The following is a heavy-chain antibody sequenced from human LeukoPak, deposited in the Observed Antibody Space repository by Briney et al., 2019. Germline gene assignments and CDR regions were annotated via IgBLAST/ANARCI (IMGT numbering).Heavy chain of an antibody. CDR1: GYSMSSGYY. D-gene: IGHD6-13*01. Sequence: PSETLSLTCTVSGYSMSSGYYWGWTRQPPGKGLEWIGSIYHSGSTYYNPPLKSRVTISVDMSKKQFSLKMSSVTAADTAVYYCAREAPPGHSSSWYNWGQGTLVTVSS. J-gene: IGHJ4*02. CDR2: IYHSGST. V-gene: IGHV4-38-2*02. CDR3: AREAPPGHSSSWYN.